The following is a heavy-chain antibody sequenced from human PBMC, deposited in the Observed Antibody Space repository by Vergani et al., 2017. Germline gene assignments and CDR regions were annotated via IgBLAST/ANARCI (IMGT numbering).Heavy chain of an antibody. V-gene: IGHV3-33*01. D-gene: IGHD6-6*01. Sequence: QVQLLESGGGVVQPGRSLRLSCAASGFTFSSYGMHWVRQAPGKGLEWVAVIWYDGSNKYYADSVKGRFTISRDNSKNTLYLQMNSLRAEDTAVYYCARARGSSPFDYWGQGTLVTVSS. J-gene: IGHJ4*02. CDR3: ARARGSSPFDY. CDR2: IWYDGSNK. CDR1: GFTFSSYG.